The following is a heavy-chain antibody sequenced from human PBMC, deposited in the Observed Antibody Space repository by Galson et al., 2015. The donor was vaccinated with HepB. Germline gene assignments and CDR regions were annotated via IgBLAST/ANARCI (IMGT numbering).Heavy chain of an antibody. V-gene: IGHV3-11*01. CDR2: ISASGSRI. Sequence: SLRLSCAASGITFSEKYMSWIRQAPGKGLEWIAYISASGSRIFYADSVKGRFTISRDNAKNSLDLQMNSLKTEDTAVYYCTADVDTAMAYYYYYYMDVWGKGTTVTVSS. D-gene: IGHD5-18*01. CDR3: TADVDTAMAYYYYYYMDV. CDR1: GITFSEKY. J-gene: IGHJ6*03.